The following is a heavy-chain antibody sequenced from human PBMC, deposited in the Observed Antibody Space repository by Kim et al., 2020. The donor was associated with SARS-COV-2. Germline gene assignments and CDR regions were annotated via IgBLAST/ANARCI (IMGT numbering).Heavy chain of an antibody. D-gene: IGHD6-19*01. V-gene: IGHV3-21*01. CDR3: ASFPTRIAVAGTIPFDY. Sequence: VKGRFTISRDNAKNSLYLQMNSLRAEDTAVYYCASFPTRIAVAGTIPFDYWGQGTLVTVSS. J-gene: IGHJ4*02.